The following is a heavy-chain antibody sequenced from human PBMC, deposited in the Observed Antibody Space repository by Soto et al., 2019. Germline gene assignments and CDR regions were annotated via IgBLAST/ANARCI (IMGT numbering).Heavy chain of an antibody. Sequence: QVQLVQSGAEVKKPGSSVKVSCKVSGGTFSNYAIDWVRLAPGHGLEWMGGIVPIFGTPYYTQKFQGRAKIIADASPTPAYLEMTGLRSEDTAIYYCARVEALAGLYTSHGLDVWGQGTAVTVSS. CDR1: GGTFSNYA. CDR2: IVPIFGTP. V-gene: IGHV1-69*12. CDR3: ARVEALAGLYTSHGLDV. J-gene: IGHJ6*02. D-gene: IGHD6-19*01.